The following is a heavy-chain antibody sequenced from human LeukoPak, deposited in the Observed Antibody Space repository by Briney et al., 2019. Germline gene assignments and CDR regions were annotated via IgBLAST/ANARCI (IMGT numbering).Heavy chain of an antibody. Sequence: AASVKVSCKASGYTFTSYAISWVRQAPGQGLEWMGWISAYNGNTNYAQKLQGRVTMTTDTSTSTAYMELSSLRSEDTAVYYCARDRTMVRGVIIRSVWFDPWGQGTLVTVSS. D-gene: IGHD3-10*01. CDR2: ISAYNGNT. CDR3: ARDRTMVRGVIIRSVWFDP. J-gene: IGHJ5*02. V-gene: IGHV1-18*01. CDR1: GYTFTSYA.